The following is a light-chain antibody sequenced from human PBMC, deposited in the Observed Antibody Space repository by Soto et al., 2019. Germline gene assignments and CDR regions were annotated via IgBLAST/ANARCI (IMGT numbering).Light chain of an antibody. V-gene: IGKV3-20*01. J-gene: IGKJ1*01. CDR3: QQYGSSRT. Sequence: EIVLTQSPGTLSLSPGERATLSCRASQSVSSSYLAWYQQKPGQAPRLLICGASNRATGIPDRFSGSGSGTDFTLTISRLEPEDFAVYYCQQYGSSRTFGQGTKVEIK. CDR1: QSVSSSY. CDR2: GAS.